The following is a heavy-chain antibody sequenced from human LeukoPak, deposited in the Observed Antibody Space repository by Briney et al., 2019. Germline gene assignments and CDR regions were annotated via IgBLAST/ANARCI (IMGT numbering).Heavy chain of an antibody. Sequence: SGGALKLSCAVSGFTFSGSAMHWVRQASGKGLEWVGRIRSKANSYATAYAASVKGRFTISRDDSKNTAYLQMNSLKSEDTAVYYCTVNYGNDYWGQGTLVTVSS. V-gene: IGHV3-73*01. CDR3: TVNYGNDY. D-gene: IGHD3-10*01. CDR1: GFTFSGSA. CDR2: IRSKANSYAT. J-gene: IGHJ4*02.